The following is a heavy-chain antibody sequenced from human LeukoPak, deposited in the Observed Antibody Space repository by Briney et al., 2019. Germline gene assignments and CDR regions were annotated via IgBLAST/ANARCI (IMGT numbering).Heavy chain of an antibody. CDR2: INPNSGGT. Sequence: ASVKVSFKASGYTFTNYYMHWVRQAPGQGLEWMGWINPNSGGTNYAQKFQGRVTMTRDTSISTAYMEVSRLRSDDTAVYYRARVGGPGYSSGWYGYWGQGTLVTVSS. CDR3: ARVGGPGYSSGWYGY. D-gene: IGHD6-19*01. CDR1: GYTFTNYY. V-gene: IGHV1-2*02. J-gene: IGHJ4*02.